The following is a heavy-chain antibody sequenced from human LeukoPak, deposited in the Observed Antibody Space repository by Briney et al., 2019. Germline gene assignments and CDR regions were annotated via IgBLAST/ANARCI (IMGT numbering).Heavy chain of an antibody. D-gene: IGHD3-22*01. CDR3: AKDREDYYDSSGYQLFDY. CDR2: ISGSGGST. Sequence: GGSLRLSCAASGFTFSNYGMNWVRQAPGKGLEWVSAISGSGGSTYYADSVKGRFTISRDNSKNTLYLQMNSLRAEDTAVYYCAKDREDYYDSSGYQLFDYWGQGTLVTVSS. V-gene: IGHV3-23*01. J-gene: IGHJ4*02. CDR1: GFTFSNYG.